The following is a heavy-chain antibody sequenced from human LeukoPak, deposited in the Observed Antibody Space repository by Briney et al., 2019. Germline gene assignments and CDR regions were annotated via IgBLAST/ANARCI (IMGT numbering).Heavy chain of an antibody. V-gene: IGHV4-39*07. CDR2: IYYSGST. Sequence: SETLSLTCTVSGVSISSSTYYWGWIRQPPGKGLEWIGTIYYSGSTYYNPSLKSRVTISVDTSKNQFSLKLSSVTAADTAVYYCARDRSGSYYLGNYFDYWGQGTLVTVSS. J-gene: IGHJ4*02. CDR1: GVSISSSTYY. CDR3: ARDRSGSYYLGNYFDY. D-gene: IGHD1-26*01.